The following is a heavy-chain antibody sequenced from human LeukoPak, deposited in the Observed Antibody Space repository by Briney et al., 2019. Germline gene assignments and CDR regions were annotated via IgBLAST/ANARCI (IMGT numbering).Heavy chain of an antibody. D-gene: IGHD4-17*01. V-gene: IGHV3-33*08. CDR3: AREIPYGPIDY. CDR1: GFTFSSYG. J-gene: IGHJ4*02. Sequence: PGGSLRLSCAVSGFTFSSYGMHWVRQAPGKGLEWVAVIWYDGSNKYYADSVKGRFTISRDNSKNTLYLQMNSLRAEDTAVYYCAREIPYGPIDYWGQGTLVTVSS. CDR2: IWYDGSNK.